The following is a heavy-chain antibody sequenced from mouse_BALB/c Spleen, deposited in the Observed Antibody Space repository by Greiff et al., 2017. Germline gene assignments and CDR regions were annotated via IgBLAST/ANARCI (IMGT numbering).Heavy chain of an antibody. D-gene: IGHD2-4*01. CDR2: INPSSGYT. CDR3: ASPSTMITTVAY. V-gene: IGHV1-4*01. CDR1: GYTFTSYT. J-gene: IGHJ3*01. Sequence: VQRVESGAELARPGASVKMSCKASGYTFTSYTMHWVKQRPGQGLEWIGYINPSSGYTNYNQKFKDKATLTADKSSSTAYMQLSSLTSEDSAVYYCASPSTMITTVAYWGQGTLVTVSA.